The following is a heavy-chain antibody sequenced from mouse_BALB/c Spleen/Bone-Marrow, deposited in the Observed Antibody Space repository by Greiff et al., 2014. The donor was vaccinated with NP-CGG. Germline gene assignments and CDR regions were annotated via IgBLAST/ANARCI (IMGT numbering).Heavy chain of an antibody. D-gene: IGHD2-4*01. CDR1: GFNIKDTY. V-gene: IGHV14-3*02. CDR3: ALYYDYDVGY. Sequence: EVQLQQSGAELVKPGASVKLSCTASGFNIKDTYMHWVKQRPEQGVEWIGRIDPANGNTKYDPKFQGKATITADTSSNTAYLQLSSLTSEDTAVYYCALYYDYDVGYWGQGTTLTVSS. CDR2: IDPANGNT. J-gene: IGHJ2*01.